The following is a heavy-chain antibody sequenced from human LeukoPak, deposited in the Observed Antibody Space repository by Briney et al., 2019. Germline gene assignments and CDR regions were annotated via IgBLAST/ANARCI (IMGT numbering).Heavy chain of an antibody. CDR1: GFTFSCYE. Sequence: GGSLRLSCAASGFTFSCYEMNWVRQAQGKGLEWVPYIRSSGSTIYYADSVKGRFTISRDNAKNSLYLQMNSLRAEDTAVYYCARSTTRDHFDYWGQGTLVTVSS. CDR2: IRSSGSTI. D-gene: IGHD2/OR15-2a*01. J-gene: IGHJ4*02. CDR3: ARSTTRDHFDY. V-gene: IGHV3-48*03.